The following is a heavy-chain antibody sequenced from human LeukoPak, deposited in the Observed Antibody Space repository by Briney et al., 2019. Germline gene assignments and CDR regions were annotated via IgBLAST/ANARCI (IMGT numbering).Heavy chain of an antibody. CDR1: GGTFSSYA. Sequence: SVKVSCKASGGTFSSYAISLVRQAPGQGLELMGGVIPIFGTANYAQKFQGRVTITADDFTSTAYMELSSLRSEDTAVYYCARDPRLDSSSSYVGYFQHWGQGTLVTVSS. V-gene: IGHV1-69*01. J-gene: IGHJ1*01. D-gene: IGHD6-13*01. CDR3: ARDPRLDSSSSYVGYFQH. CDR2: VIPIFGTA.